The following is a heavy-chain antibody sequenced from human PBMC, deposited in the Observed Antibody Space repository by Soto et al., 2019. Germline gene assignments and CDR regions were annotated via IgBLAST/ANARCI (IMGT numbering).Heavy chain of an antibody. Sequence: QITLKASGPTLVKPTQTLTLTCTISGFSLTTSGVGVGWIRHPPGKAPEWLALIYWDDDKRYSPSLKSRLTITTDTTNNQMFLTMTNMAPSDTATYVCAHRTTTVKWCFDPWGQATPVTVSS. V-gene: IGHV2-5*02. D-gene: IGHD4-17*01. J-gene: IGHJ5*02. CDR3: AHRTTTVKWCFDP. CDR1: GFSLTTSGVG. CDR2: IYWDDDK.